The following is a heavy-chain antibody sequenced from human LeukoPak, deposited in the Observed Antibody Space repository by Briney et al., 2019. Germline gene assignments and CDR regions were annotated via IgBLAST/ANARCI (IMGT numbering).Heavy chain of an antibody. CDR2: MNPDSGNT. CDR3: ARGHNNFWSGYYGSTYYFDY. CDR1: GYTFSNFD. Sequence: ASVKVSCKASGYTFSNFDINWVRQATGHGLEWMGWMNPDSGNTGYAQKFQGRVTITRNTSISTAYMELSSLRSEDTAVYYCARGHNNFWSGYYGSTYYFDYWGQGTLVPVSS. V-gene: IGHV1-8*03. J-gene: IGHJ4*02. D-gene: IGHD3-3*01.